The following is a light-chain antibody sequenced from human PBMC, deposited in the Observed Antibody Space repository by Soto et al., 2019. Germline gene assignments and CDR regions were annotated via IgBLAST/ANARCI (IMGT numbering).Light chain of an antibody. CDR3: HQYAWSPLT. Sequence: EIVLTQSPGTLSLSPGERATLSCRASQSVPRSYLAWYPQRPGQAPRLLIYDASSRATGIPDRFSGSESGTDFTLTISSLESEDFAVYYCHQYAWSPLTFGQGTRLEIK. V-gene: IGKV3-20*01. CDR2: DAS. J-gene: IGKJ5*01. CDR1: QSVPRSY.